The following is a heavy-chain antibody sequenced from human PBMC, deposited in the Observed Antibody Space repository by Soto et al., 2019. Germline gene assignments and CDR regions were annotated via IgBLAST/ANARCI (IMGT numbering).Heavy chain of an antibody. D-gene: IGHD3-9*01. CDR2: ISAYNGNT. CDR1: GYTFTSYG. J-gene: IGHJ6*02. Sequence: ASVKVSCKASGYTFTSYGISWVRQAPGQGLEWMGWISAYNGNTNYAQKLQGRVTMTTDTSTSTAYMELRSLRSDDTAVYYCARDFENRKTMGAPRYYCFYGMDVGGQGTPVTFS. CDR3: ARDFENRKTMGAPRYYCFYGMDV. V-gene: IGHV1-18*04.